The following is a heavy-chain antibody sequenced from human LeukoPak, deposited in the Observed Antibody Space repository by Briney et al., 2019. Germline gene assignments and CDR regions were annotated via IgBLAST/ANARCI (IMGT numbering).Heavy chain of an antibody. D-gene: IGHD3-16*01. Sequence: KASETLSLTCTVSGDPVSRGSYYWSWIRQPPGKELEWIGYVYHTGSTNYNPSLKSRVTISVDTSKNQFSLKLSSVTAADTAVYYCARASYVFYYYGMDVWGQGTTVTVSS. V-gene: IGHV4-61*01. CDR3: ARASYVFYYYGMDV. CDR1: GDPVSRGSYY. CDR2: VYHTGST. J-gene: IGHJ6*02.